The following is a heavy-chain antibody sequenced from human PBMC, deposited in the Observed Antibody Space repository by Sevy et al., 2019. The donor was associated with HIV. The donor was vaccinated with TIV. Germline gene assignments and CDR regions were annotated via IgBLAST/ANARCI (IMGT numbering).Heavy chain of an antibody. CDR1: GGTFSSYA. Sequence: ASVKASCKASGGTFSSYAISWVRQAPGQGLEWMGGIIPIFGTANYAQKFQGRVTITADESTSTAYMELSSLRSEDTAVYYCASNYDSSGYYYPDYWGQGTLVTVSS. J-gene: IGHJ4*02. CDR3: ASNYDSSGYYYPDY. V-gene: IGHV1-69*13. D-gene: IGHD3-22*01. CDR2: IIPIFGTA.